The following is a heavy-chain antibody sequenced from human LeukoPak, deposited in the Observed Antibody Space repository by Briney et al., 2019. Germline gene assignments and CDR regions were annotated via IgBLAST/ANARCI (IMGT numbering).Heavy chain of an antibody. CDR1: GGSISSYY. CDR2: IYYSGST. V-gene: IGHV4-59*01. CDR3: ARYSSSSPLD. Sequence: SETLSLTCTVSGGSISSYYWSWIRQPPGKGLEWIGYIYYSGSTNYNPSLKSRVTISVDTSKNQFSLKLSSVTAADTAVYYCARYSSSSPLDWGQGTLVTVSS. D-gene: IGHD6-6*01. J-gene: IGHJ4*02.